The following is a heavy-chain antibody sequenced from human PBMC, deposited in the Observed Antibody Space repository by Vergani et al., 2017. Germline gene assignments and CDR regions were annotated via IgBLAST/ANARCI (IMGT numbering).Heavy chain of an antibody. V-gene: IGHV4-34*01. D-gene: IGHD1-26*01. Sequence: QVQLQQWGAGLLKPSETLSLTCAVYGGSFSGYYWSWIRQPPGKGLEWIGEINHSGSTNYNPSLKSRVTISVDTSKNQFSLKLSSVTAADTAVYYCARGVQWELLQYYYYYMDVWGKGTTVTVSS. CDR2: INHSGST. CDR1: GGSFSGYY. J-gene: IGHJ6*03. CDR3: ARGVQWELLQYYYYYMDV.